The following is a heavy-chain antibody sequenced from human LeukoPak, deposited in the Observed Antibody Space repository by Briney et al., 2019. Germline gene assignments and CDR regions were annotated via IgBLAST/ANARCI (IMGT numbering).Heavy chain of an antibody. J-gene: IGHJ3*02. D-gene: IGHD6-19*01. Sequence: SETLSLTCTVSGGSISSYYWSWIRQPAGKGLEWIGRIYTSGSTNYNPSLKSRVTMSVDTSKNQFSLKLSSVTAADTAVYYCARYSVAWLVEGAFDIWGQETMVTVSA. V-gene: IGHV4-4*07. CDR2: IYTSGST. CDR1: GGSISSYY. CDR3: ARYSVAWLVEGAFDI.